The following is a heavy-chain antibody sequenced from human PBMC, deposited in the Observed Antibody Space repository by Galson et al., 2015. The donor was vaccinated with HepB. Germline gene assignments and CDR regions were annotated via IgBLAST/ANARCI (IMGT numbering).Heavy chain of an antibody. D-gene: IGHD3-10*01. Sequence: SLRLSCAASGFTFSSARMIWVRQAPGKGLEWVGRITTRTEGGTTDYAAPVKGRFSISRDDSESTLFLQMNSLKTEDTAVYFCVRDWFGEFNWGQGTLVTVSS. J-gene: IGHJ4*02. CDR2: ITTRTEGGTT. CDR3: VRDWFGEFN. CDR1: GFTFSSAR. V-gene: IGHV3-15*07.